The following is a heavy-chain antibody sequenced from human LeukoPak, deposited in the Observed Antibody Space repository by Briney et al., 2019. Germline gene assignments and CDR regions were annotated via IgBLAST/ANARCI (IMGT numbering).Heavy chain of an antibody. CDR3: ARVQYSSSFVN. J-gene: IGHJ4*02. CDR2: INHSGST. CDR1: GGSVSSGSYY. Sequence: PSETLSLTCTVSGGSVSSGSYYWSWIRQPPGKGLEWIGEINHSGSTNYNPSLKSRVAISVDTSKNQFSLKLSSVTAADTAVYYCARVQYSSSFVNWGQGTLVTVSS. D-gene: IGHD6-6*01. V-gene: IGHV4-61*01.